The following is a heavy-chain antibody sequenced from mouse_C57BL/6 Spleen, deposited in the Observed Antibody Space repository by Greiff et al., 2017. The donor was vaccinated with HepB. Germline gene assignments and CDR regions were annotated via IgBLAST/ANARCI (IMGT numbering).Heavy chain of an antibody. CDR1: GYTFTSYW. D-gene: IGHD1-1*01. CDR2: IDPNSGGT. Sequence: QVHVKQPGAELVKPGASVKLSCKASGYTFTSYWMHWVKQRPGRGLEWIGRIDPNSGGTKYNEKFKSKATLTVDKPSSTACMQLSSRTSEDSAVYYGARWGYYGEGGDYWGQGTTLTVSS. V-gene: IGHV1-72*01. J-gene: IGHJ2*01. CDR3: ARWGYYGEGGDY.